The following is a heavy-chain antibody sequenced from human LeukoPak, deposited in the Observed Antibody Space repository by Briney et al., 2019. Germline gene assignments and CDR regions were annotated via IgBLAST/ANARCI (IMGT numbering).Heavy chain of an antibody. D-gene: IGHD1-26*01. CDR3: ARAGSYYLDYFDY. CDR2: ISSSSSTI. CDR1: GFTFSSYS. J-gene: IGHJ4*02. Sequence: GGSLRLSCAASGFTFSSYSMNWVRQAPGKGLEWVSYISSSSSTIYYADSVKGRFTISRDNAKNSLYLQMNSLRAEDTAVYYCARAGSYYLDYFDYWGQGTLVTVSS. V-gene: IGHV3-48*04.